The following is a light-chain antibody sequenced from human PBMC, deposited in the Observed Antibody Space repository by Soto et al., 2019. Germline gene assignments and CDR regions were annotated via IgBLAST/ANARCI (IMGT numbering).Light chain of an antibody. V-gene: IGKV3-15*01. Sequence: EIVMTQSPATLSVSPGERVTLSCRASRSVSSSLAWYQQKPGQAPRLLIYGASTRATGIPARFSGSGSGTEFTLTISSLQSEDFAVYYCQQYTNWPPFTFGPGTKVDIK. J-gene: IGKJ3*01. CDR1: RSVSSS. CDR2: GAS. CDR3: QQYTNWPPFT.